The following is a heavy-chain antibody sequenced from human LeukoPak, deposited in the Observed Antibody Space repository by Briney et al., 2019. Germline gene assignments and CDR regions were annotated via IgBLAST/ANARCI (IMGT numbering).Heavy chain of an antibody. CDR3: AKPGYCASTSCSTFDY. D-gene: IGHD2-2*02. Sequence: GGSLRLSCATSGFTFRSYAMSWVRQAPGKGLEWVSAVSGSGAHTYYADSVRGRFTISRDNSKNTLYLQMSNLRAEDTALYYCAKPGYCASTSCSTFDYWGQGALVTVSS. CDR1: GFTFRSYA. J-gene: IGHJ4*02. V-gene: IGHV3-23*01. CDR2: VSGSGAHT.